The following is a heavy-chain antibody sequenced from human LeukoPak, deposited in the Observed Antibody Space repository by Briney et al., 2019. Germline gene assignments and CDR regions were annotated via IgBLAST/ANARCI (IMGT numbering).Heavy chain of an antibody. J-gene: IGHJ4*02. V-gene: IGHV3-30*03. CDR1: GFAFSSYD. Sequence: GPLRLSCAASGFAFSSYDMHWVRQAPGKGLEWVAVISYDGSDKYYVDSVKGRFTISRDNSKNTLYLQMNSLKAEDAAVYYCARVLSGSYDNYFDYWGQGTLVTVSS. CDR2: ISYDGSDK. CDR3: ARVLSGSYDNYFDY. D-gene: IGHD1-26*01.